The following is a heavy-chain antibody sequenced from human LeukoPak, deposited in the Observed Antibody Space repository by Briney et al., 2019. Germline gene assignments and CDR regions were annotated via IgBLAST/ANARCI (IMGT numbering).Heavy chain of an antibody. CDR3: ARDSGSYYYYMDV. CDR1: GASFSGYY. D-gene: IGHD1-26*01. CDR2: IYTSGST. Sequence: TSETLSLTCAVYGASFSGYYWSWIRQPAGKGLEWIGRIYTSGSTNYNPSLKSRVTISVDTSKNQFSLKLSSVNAADTAVYYCARDSGSYYYYMDVWGKGTTVTISS. J-gene: IGHJ6*03. V-gene: IGHV4-4*07.